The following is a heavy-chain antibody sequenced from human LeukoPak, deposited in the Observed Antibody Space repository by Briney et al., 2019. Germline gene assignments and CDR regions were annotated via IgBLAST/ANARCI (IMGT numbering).Heavy chain of an antibody. J-gene: IGHJ5*02. CDR2: INPNSGDT. V-gene: IGHV1-2*02. CDR1: GYTFTGYC. D-gene: IGHD6-19*01. CDR3: ARRGWIGVTGTVVGWFDP. Sequence: ASVKVSCKASGYTFTGYCMHWVRQAPGQGLEWMGWINPNSGDTNYAQKFQGRVTMTRDTSISTAYMELSRLRSDDTAVYYCARRGWIGVTGTVVGWFDPWGQGTLVTVSS.